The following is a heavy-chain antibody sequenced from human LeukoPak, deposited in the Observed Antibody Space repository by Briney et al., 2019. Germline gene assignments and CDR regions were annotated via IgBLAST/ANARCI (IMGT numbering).Heavy chain of an antibody. CDR3: ARDPVEWELLLDY. V-gene: IGHV3-7*01. CDR2: MNIDGSEK. J-gene: IGHJ4*02. CDR1: GFTFSSYW. Sequence: GGSLRLSCAASGFTFSSYWMGWVRQAPGKRLEWVANMNIDGSEKYYADSAKGRFTISRDNARNSVYLQMNSLRVEDMAVYYCARDPVEWELLLDYWGQGTLVTVSS. D-gene: IGHD1-26*01.